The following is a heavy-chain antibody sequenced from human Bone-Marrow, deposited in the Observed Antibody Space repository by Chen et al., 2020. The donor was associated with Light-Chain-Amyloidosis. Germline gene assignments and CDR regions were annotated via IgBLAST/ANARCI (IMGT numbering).Heavy chain of an antibody. CDR2: IYPDDSDA. J-gene: IGHJ4*02. CDR1: GYTFPNYW. D-gene: IGHD5-12*01. Sequence: EVQLDQSGPAVKKPGESLKISCKGTGYTFPNYWIGWVRQMPGKGLEWMGVIYPDDSDARYSPSFEGQVTISADKSITTAYLQWRSLKASDTAMYYCARRRDGYNFDYWGQGTLVTVSS. V-gene: IGHV5-51*01. CDR3: ARRRDGYNFDY.